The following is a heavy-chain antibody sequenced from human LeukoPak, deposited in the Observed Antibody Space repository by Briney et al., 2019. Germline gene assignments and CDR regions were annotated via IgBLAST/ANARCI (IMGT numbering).Heavy chain of an antibody. D-gene: IGHD3-22*01. CDR3: ARPYYYDSRIDP. CDR1: GGSISSGDYY. J-gene: IGHJ5*02. V-gene: IGHV4-30-4*01. CDR2: MYYSGST. Sequence: SETLSLTCTVSGGSISSGDYYWSWIRQPPGKGLEWIAYMYYSGSTYYNPSLKSRVTMSADTSKDQLSLKLSSVTAADTAVYYCARPYYYDSRIDPWGQGILVTVSS.